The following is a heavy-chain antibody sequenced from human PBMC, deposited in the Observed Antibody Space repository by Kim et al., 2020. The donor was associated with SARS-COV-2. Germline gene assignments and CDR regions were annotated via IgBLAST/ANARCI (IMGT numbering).Heavy chain of an antibody. CDR1: GGSFSGYY. D-gene: IGHD3-10*01. CDR2: INHSGST. CDR3: ARDRSGSYYNDAFDI. J-gene: IGHJ3*02. Sequence: SETLSLTCAVSGGSFSGYYWSWIRQPPGKGLEWIGEINHSGSTNYNPSLKSRVTISVDTSKNQFSLKLSSVTAADTAVYYFARDRSGSYYNDAFDIWGQGTMVTVSS. V-gene: IGHV4-34*01.